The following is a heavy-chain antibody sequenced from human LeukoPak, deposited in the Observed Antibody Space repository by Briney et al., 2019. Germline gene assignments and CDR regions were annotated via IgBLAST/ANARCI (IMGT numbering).Heavy chain of an antibody. D-gene: IGHD3-10*01. CDR3: ARAHVLLWFGGKYYFDY. CDR1: GYTFTSYG. J-gene: IGHJ4*02. CDR2: ISAYNGNT. Sequence: HEASVKVSCKASGYTFTSYGISWVRQAPGQGLEWMEWISAYNGNTNYAQKLQGRVTMTTDTSTSTAYMELRSLRSDDTAVYYCARAHVLLWFGGKYYFDYWGQGTLVTVSS. V-gene: IGHV1-18*04.